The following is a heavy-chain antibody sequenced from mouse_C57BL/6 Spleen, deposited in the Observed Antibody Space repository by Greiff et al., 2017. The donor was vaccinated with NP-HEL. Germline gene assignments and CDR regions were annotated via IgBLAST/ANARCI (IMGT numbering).Heavy chain of an antibody. CDR2: IDPSDSET. CDR3: ARGGQLRLRNYAMDY. CDR1: GYTFTSYW. D-gene: IGHD3-2*02. V-gene: IGHV1-52*01. J-gene: IGHJ4*01. Sequence: VQLQQPGAELVRPGSSVKLSCKASGYTFTSYWMHWVKQRPIQGLEWIGNIDPSDSETHYNQKFKDKATLTVDKSSSTAYMQLSSLTSEDSAVYYCARGGQLRLRNYAMDYWGQGTSVTVSS.